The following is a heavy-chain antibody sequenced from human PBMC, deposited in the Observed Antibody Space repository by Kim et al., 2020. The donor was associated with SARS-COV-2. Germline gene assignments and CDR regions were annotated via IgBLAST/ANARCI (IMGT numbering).Heavy chain of an antibody. V-gene: IGHV1-18*04. CDR3: ARGPPYLQWEPDDAFDI. CDR1: GYTFTSYG. CDR2: ISAYNGNT. D-gene: IGHD1-26*01. J-gene: IGHJ3*02. Sequence: ASVKVSCKASGYTFTSYGISWVRQAPGQGLEWMGWISAYNGNTNYAQKLQGRVTMTTDTSTSTAYMELRSLRSDDTAVYYCARGPPYLQWEPDDAFDIWGQGTMVTVSS.